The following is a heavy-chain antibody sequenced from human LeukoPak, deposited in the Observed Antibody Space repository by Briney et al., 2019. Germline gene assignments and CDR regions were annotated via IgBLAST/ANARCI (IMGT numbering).Heavy chain of an antibody. CDR2: IYHSGST. V-gene: IGHV4-59*12. CDR3: ARVLAAAGTGHYYYYGMDV. J-gene: IGHJ6*02. Sequence: PSETLSLTCTVSGGSISSYYWSWIRQPPGKGLEWIGEIYHSGSTNYNPSLKSRVTISVDKSKNQFSLKLSSVTAADTAVYYCARVLAAAGTGHYYYYGMDVWGQGTTVTVSS. D-gene: IGHD6-13*01. CDR1: GGSISSYY.